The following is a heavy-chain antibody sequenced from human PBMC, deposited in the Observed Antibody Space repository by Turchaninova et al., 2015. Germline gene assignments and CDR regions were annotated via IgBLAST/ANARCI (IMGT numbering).Heavy chain of an antibody. J-gene: IGHJ4*02. D-gene: IGHD1-7*01. CDR3: ARVNARWNSIDY. Sequence: GGGLIQPGGSLRRSCAASGFTFSSYEMHWVRQAPGKGLEWVSYIAHSGRTISYADSVQGRFTISRDNAKNSLYLQMNSLRAEDTAVYYCARVNARWNSIDYWGQGTLVTVSS. V-gene: IGHV3-48*03. CDR1: GFTFSSYE. CDR2: IAHSGRTI.